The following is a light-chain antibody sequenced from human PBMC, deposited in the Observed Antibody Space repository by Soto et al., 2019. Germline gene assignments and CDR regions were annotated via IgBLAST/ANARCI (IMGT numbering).Light chain of an antibody. CDR2: GAS. V-gene: IGKV3-20*01. J-gene: IGKJ2*01. CDR1: QSVTGSY. CDR3: QQYGSSPQYT. Sequence: EIVLTQSPGTLSLSPGERATLSSRASQSVTGSYLAWYQQKPGQAPRPFIFGASSRATGIPDRFSGSGSGTDFTLTISRLEPEDFAVYYCQQYGSSPQYTFGQGTKLEIK.